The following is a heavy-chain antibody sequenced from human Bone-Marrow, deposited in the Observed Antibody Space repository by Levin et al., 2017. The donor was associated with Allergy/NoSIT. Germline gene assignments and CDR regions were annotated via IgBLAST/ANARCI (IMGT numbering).Heavy chain of an antibody. CDR3: ARDSVQVVEPAPDDNNQPSLLMDV. CDR2: IWYDGSNE. D-gene: IGHD3-22*01. J-gene: IGHJ6*02. V-gene: IGHV3-33*01. Sequence: GGSLRLSFATSGFTFTTYAIHWVRQAPGKGLEWVAVIWYDGSNEYYADSVRGRFTISRDNSKNTLYLQMNSLRAEDTAVYYCARDSVQVVEPAPDDNNQPSLLMDVWGQGTTVIVSS. CDR1: GFTFTTYA.